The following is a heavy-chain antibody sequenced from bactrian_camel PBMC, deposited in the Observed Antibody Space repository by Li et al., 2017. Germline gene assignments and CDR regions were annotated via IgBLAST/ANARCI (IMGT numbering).Heavy chain of an antibody. Sequence: DVQLVESGGGSVQAGGSLRLSCVASGYMYATYCMAWFRQAPGKEREGVAAIILGDPTTYYADSVKGRFTISHDNAKKTAYLQMNTLKPEDSGMYYCAAELRPDYVLQVRNRLRPNGYNRWGRGTQVTVS. CDR1: GYMYATYC. CDR2: IILGDPTT. CDR3: AAELRPDYVLQVRNRLRPNGYNR. J-gene: IGHJ4*01. D-gene: IGHD5*01. V-gene: IGHV3S66*01.